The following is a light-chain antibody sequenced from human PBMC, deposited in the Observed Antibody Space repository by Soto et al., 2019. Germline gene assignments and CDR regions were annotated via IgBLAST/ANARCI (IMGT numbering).Light chain of an antibody. CDR3: LQHNNYPLT. CDR2: AAS. Sequence: DIQMTQSPSSLSASVGDRVTIACRASQDIRGDLGWYQQKPGKAPQRLISAASSLQSGVPSRFSGSGSGTEFTLTISSLQPEDFATYYCLQHNNYPLTFGQGTKVEFK. CDR1: QDIRGD. V-gene: IGKV1-17*01. J-gene: IGKJ1*01.